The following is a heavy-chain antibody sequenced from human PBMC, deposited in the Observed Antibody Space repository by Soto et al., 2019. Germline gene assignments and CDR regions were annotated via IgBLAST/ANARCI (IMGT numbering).Heavy chain of an antibody. CDR2: ISGSGGST. V-gene: IGHV3-23*01. J-gene: IGHJ5*02. CDR1: GFTFSSYA. Sequence: PGGSLRLSCAASGFTFSSYAMSWVRQAPGKGLEWVSAISGSGGSTYYADSVKGRFTISRDNSKNTLYLPMNSLRAEDTAVYYCAKDLRHGSSWLWSPPSWGQGTLVTVSS. CDR3: AKDLRHGSSWLWSPPS. D-gene: IGHD6-13*01.